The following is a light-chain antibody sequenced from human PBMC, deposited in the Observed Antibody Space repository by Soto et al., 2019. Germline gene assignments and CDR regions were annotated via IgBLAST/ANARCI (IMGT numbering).Light chain of an antibody. J-gene: IGLJ1*01. CDR1: DSDVGAYNS. Sequence: QSLLARPASVSGSPGQSITISCTGTDSDVGAYNSVSWYQQHPHKAPRLIIYKGTRRPSGISYRFSGSTSGNAASLTISALQADDEADYFCCSSAPESTYVFGTGTKVTVL. CDR2: KGT. V-gene: IGLV2-23*01. CDR3: CSSAPESTYV.